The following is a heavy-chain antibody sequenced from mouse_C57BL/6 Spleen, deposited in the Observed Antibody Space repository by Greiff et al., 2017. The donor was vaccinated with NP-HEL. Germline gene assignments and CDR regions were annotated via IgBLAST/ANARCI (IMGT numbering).Heavy chain of an antibody. CDR3: VRDDSSGYLFAD. CDR1: GFTFNTYA. Sequence: GGGLVQPKGSLKLSCAAPGFTFNTYAMHWVRQAPGKGLEWVARIRSKSSNYATYYADSVKDRYTISRDDSQSMLYLQMNNLKTEDTAMYYCVRDDSSGYLFADWGPGTLVTVSA. CDR2: IRSKSSNYAT. D-gene: IGHD3-2*02. V-gene: IGHV10-3*01. J-gene: IGHJ3*01.